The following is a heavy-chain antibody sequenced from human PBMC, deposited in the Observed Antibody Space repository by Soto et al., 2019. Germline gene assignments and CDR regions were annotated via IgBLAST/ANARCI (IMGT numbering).Heavy chain of an antibody. CDR2: ISAYNGNT. D-gene: IGHD6-19*01. CDR3: ARHAVHSSGFTDY. J-gene: IGHJ4*02. CDR1: GYTFTSYG. Sequence: ASVKVSCKASGYTFTSYGISWVRQAPGQGLEWMGWISAYNGNTSYAQKFQGRVTMTRDTSTSTVYMELSSLRSEDTAVYYCARHAVHSSGFTDYWGQGTLVTVSS. V-gene: IGHV1-18*01.